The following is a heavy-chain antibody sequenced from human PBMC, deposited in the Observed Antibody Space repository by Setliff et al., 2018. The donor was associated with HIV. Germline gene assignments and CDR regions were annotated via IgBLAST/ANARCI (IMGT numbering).Heavy chain of an antibody. CDR3: TRHQYDFWSGYDYYYYMDV. D-gene: IGHD3-3*01. Sequence: SLRLSCAASGFTFSGSAMHWVRQASGKGLEWVGRIRSKANNYATTYAASVKGRFTIFRDDSKNTAYLQMNSLKIEDTAVYYCTRHQYDFWSGYDYYYYMDVWGKGTTVTVSS. V-gene: IGHV3-73*01. CDR2: IRSKANNYAT. CDR1: GFTFSGSA. J-gene: IGHJ6*03.